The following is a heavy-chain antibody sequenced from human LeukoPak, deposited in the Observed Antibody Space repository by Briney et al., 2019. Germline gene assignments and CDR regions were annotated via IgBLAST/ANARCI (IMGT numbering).Heavy chain of an antibody. V-gene: IGHV4-39*07. D-gene: IGHD3-10*01. CDR3: ARRKWFAEGEDY. J-gene: IGHJ4*02. CDR2: IYYSGST. CDR1: GGSISSSSYY. Sequence: SETLSLTCTVSGGSISSSSYYWGWIRQPPGKGLEWIGSIYYSGSTYYNPSLKSRVTISVDTSKNQFSLKLSSVTAADTAVYYCARRKWFAEGEDYWGRGTLVTVSS.